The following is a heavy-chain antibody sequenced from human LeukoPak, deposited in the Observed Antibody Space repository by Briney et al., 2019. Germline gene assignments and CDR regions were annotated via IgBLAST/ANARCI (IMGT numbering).Heavy chain of an antibody. V-gene: IGHV3-7*01. CDR2: TKTDGTQP. CDR3: ARVHGGSWEGPFGY. J-gene: IGHJ4*02. D-gene: IGHD4-23*01. Sequence: GGSLRLSCAASGFTLSSYWMTWVRRAPGKGLELLANTKTDGTQPAYAVSVKGRFTISRDNVQNSLYLQMNSLRVEDTAVYYCARVHGGSWEGPFGYWGRGTLITVSS. CDR1: GFTLSSYW.